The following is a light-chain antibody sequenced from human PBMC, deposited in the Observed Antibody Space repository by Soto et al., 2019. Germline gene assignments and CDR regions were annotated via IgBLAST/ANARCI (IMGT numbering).Light chain of an antibody. J-gene: IGLJ1*01. Sequence: SIPSPPPSVCGSPGQSLTISFTGTSTDFVSYNRVSWYQQPPGTAPKLIIYEASNRPSGVPDRFSGSKYGNTASLTISGLQAADEADYYCSLYTSENTYVFGTGTKVT. V-gene: IGLV2-18*01. CDR1: STDFVSYNR. CDR2: EAS. CDR3: SLYTSENTYV.